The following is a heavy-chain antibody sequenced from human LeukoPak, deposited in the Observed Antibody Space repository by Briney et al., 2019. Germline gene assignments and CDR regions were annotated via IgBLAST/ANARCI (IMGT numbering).Heavy chain of an antibody. CDR3: TKRAAAPYYGMDV. CDR1: GYTFTGYY. D-gene: IGHD6-13*01. J-gene: IGHJ6*02. CDR2: INPNSGGT. Sequence: ASVKVSCKASGYTFTGYYMHWVRQAPGQGLEWMGWINPNSGGTNYAQKFQGRVTMTRDTSISTAYMELSRLRSDDTAVYYCTKRAAAPYYGMDVWGQGTTVTVSS. V-gene: IGHV1-2*02.